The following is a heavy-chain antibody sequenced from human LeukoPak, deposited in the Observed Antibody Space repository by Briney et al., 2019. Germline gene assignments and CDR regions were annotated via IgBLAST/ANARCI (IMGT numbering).Heavy chain of an antibody. CDR2: IISSSSYI. V-gene: IGHV3-21*01. CDR3: ARDAGYCSGGSCSDYGMDV. D-gene: IGHD2-15*01. CDR1: GFTFSSYS. Sequence: GGSLRLSCAASGFTFSSYSMNWVRQAPGKGLEWVSSIISSSSYIYYADSVKGQFTISRDNPKNSLYLKMNSLRAEDTAVYYCARDAGYCSGGSCSDYGMDVWGQGTTVTVSS. J-gene: IGHJ6*02.